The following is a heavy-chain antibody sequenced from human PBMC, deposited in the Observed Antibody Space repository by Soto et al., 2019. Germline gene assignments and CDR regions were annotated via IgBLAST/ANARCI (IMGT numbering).Heavy chain of an antibody. D-gene: IGHD2-15*01. CDR1: GFTVSSNY. CDR2: IYSGGST. V-gene: IGHV3-53*04. CDR3: ARSQDRQNWYFDL. Sequence: EVQLVESGGGLVQPGGSLRLSCAASGFTVSSNYMSWVRQAPGKGLEWVSVIYSGGSTYYADSVKGRFTISRQNSKNPLYLQMNSLRAEDTAVYYCARSQDRQNWYFDLWGRGTLVTVSS. J-gene: IGHJ2*01.